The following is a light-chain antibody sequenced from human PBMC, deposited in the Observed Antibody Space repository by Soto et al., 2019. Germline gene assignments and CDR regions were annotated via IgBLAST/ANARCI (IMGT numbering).Light chain of an antibody. V-gene: IGKV3-15*01. Sequence: EIVMTQSPATLSASPGERATLSCRASQSVTFNLAWYQQKPGQAPRLLIYGASARAAGVPARFSGSGSGTEFTLTISSLQSEDFAIYYCQQYDNRPPRTFGQGTQVEIK. CDR2: GAS. CDR3: QQYDNRPPRT. J-gene: IGKJ1*01. CDR1: QSVTFN.